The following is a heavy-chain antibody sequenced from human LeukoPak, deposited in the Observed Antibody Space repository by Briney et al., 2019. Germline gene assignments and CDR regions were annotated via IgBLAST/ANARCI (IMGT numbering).Heavy chain of an antibody. CDR2: ISGSGST. Sequence: SSETLSLTCSVSGDSINDHFWNWIRQSPGKGLEWIGEISGSGSTRYNPFLNSRVTISRDTSKNQFSLKLSSVTAADTAVYYCARHINWIDAFDIWGQGTMVTVSS. D-gene: IGHD1-1*01. CDR3: ARHINWIDAFDI. J-gene: IGHJ3*02. V-gene: IGHV4-59*08. CDR1: GDSINDHF.